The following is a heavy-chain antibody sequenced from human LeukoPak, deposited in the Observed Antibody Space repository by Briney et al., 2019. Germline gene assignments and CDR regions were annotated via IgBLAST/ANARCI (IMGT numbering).Heavy chain of an antibody. CDR2: IRYDGSNK. D-gene: IGHD6-19*01. J-gene: IGHJ4*02. Sequence: PGGSLRLSCAASGFTFSSYGMHWVRQAPGKGLEWVAFIRYDGSNKYYADSVKGRFTISRDDSKNTLYLQMNSLRAEDTAVYYCAKVLGRGWYLYYFDYWGQGTLVTVSS. CDR1: GFTFSSYG. V-gene: IGHV3-30*02. CDR3: AKVLGRGWYLYYFDY.